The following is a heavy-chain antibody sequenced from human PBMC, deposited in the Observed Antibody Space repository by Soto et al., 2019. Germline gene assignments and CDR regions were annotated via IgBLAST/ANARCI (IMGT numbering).Heavy chain of an antibody. J-gene: IGHJ5*02. V-gene: IGHV1-69*13. CDR1: GCTFSSYA. CDR2: IIPIFGTA. CDR3: ARASHYYDSSGYLFDWFDP. Sequence: ASVKVSCKASGCTFSSYAISWVRQAPGQGLEWMGGIIPIFGTANYAQKFQGRVTITADESTSTAYMELSSLRSEDTAVYYCARASHYYDSSGYLFDWFDPWGQGTLVTVSS. D-gene: IGHD3-22*01.